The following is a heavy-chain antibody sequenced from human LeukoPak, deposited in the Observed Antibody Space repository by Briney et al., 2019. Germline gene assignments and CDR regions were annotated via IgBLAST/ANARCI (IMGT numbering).Heavy chain of an antibody. J-gene: IGHJ3*01. V-gene: IGHV3-48*03. D-gene: IGHD1-26*01. CDR2: ISSSGSTI. Sequence: GGSLRLSCAASGFTFSSYEMNWVRQAPGKGLEWVSYISSSGSTIYYADSVRGRFTVSRDNAKNTLYLQMNSLRVEDTAVYYCARVIGWDEPFDLWGHGTLVTVSS. CDR3: ARVIGWDEPFDL. CDR1: GFTFSSYE.